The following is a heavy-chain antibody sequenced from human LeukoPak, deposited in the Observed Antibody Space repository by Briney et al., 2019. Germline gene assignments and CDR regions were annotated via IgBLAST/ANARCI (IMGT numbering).Heavy chain of an antibody. CDR1: GFTFSSYE. Sequence: GGSLRLSCAASGFTFSSYEMNWVRQAPGKGLEWISYISGSGSTIYYADSVKGRFTISRDNARSSLYLQLNSLRAEDTAVYYCARESFDAVAARGARYYYYMDVWGKGTTVTISS. D-gene: IGHD6-19*01. V-gene: IGHV3-48*03. CDR2: ISGSGSTI. J-gene: IGHJ6*03. CDR3: ARESFDAVAARGARYYYYMDV.